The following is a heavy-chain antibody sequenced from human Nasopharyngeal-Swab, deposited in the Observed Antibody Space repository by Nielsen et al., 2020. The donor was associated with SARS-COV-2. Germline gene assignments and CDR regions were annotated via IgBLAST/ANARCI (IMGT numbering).Heavy chain of an antibody. CDR3: ARVAGGWFGELTFFDY. D-gene: IGHD3-10*01. CDR2: ISSSSSTI. CDR1: GFTFSSYN. V-gene: IGHV3-48*04. Sequence: GESLKISCAASGFTFSSYNMNWVRQAPGKGLEWVSYISSSSSTIYYADSVKGRFTISRDNAEKSLYLQMNSLRAEDTAVYSCARVAGGWFGELTFFDYWGQGTLVTVSS. J-gene: IGHJ4*02.